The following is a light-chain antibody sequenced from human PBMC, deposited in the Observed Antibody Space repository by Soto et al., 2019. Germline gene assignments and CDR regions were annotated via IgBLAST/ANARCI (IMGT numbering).Light chain of an antibody. V-gene: IGKV1-33*01. J-gene: IGKJ4*01. CDR2: DAS. Sequence: DIQMTQSPSSLSASVGDRVTITCQASQDISNYLNWYQQKPGKAPKLLIYDASNLETGVPSRFSGSGSVTDFIFTISSLQPEDIATYYCQQYDNLPLTFGGGTKVEIK. CDR3: QQYDNLPLT. CDR1: QDISNY.